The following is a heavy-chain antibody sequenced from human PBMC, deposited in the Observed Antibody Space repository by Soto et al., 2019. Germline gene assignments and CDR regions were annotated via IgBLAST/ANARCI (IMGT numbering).Heavy chain of an antibody. V-gene: IGHV1-69*01. CDR2: IIPIFGTA. Sequence: VKVSCKASGGTFSSYAISWVRQAPGQGLEWMGGIIPIFGTANYAQKFQGRVTITADESTSTAYMELSSLRSEDTAVYYCARSAAAAGTMPVPYYYYGMDVWGQGTTVTVSS. J-gene: IGHJ6*02. D-gene: IGHD6-13*01. CDR1: GGTFSSYA. CDR3: ARSAAAAGTMPVPYYYYGMDV.